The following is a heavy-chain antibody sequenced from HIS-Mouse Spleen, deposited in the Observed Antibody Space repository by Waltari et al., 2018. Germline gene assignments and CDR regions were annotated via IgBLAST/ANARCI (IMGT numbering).Heavy chain of an antibody. V-gene: IGHV4-39*07. Sequence: QLQLQESGPGLVKPSETLSLTCTVSGGSTSSSRYYWGWIRQPPGKGLEWIGSIYYSGSTYYNPSLKSRVTISVVTSKNQFSLKLSSVTAADTAVYYCAREIPYSSSWYDWYFDLWGRGTLVTVSS. CDR2: IYYSGST. CDR1: GGSTSSSRYY. J-gene: IGHJ2*01. CDR3: AREIPYSSSWYDWYFDL. D-gene: IGHD6-13*01.